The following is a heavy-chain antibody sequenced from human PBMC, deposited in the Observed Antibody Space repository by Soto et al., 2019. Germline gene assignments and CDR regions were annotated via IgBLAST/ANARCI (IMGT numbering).Heavy chain of an antibody. Sequence: GESLKISCKGSGYSFTSYWIGWVRQMPGKGLEWMGIIYPGDSDTRYSPSFQGQVTISADKSISTAYPQWSSLKASDTAMYYCARAAGAVGSRMVAYPSDYYHGMDVWGQGTTVTVSS. CDR3: ARAAGAVGSRMVAYPSDYYHGMDV. CDR2: IYPGDSDT. CDR1: GYSFTSYW. J-gene: IGHJ6*02. D-gene: IGHD5-12*01. V-gene: IGHV5-51*01.